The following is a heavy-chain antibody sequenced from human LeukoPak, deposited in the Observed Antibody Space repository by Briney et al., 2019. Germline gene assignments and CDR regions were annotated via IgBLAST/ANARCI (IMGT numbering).Heavy chain of an antibody. D-gene: IGHD6-13*01. J-gene: IGHJ2*01. CDR2: INHSGST. Sequence: SETLSLTCAVYGGSFSGYYWSWIRQPPGKGLEWIGEINHSGSTYYNPSLKSRVTISVDRSKNQFSLKLSSVTAADTAVYYCARGTAAADWYFDLWGRGTLVTVSS. CDR3: ARGTAAADWYFDL. V-gene: IGHV4-34*01. CDR1: GGSFSGYY.